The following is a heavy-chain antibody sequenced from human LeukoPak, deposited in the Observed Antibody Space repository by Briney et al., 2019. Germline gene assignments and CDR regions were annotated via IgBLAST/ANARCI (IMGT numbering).Heavy chain of an antibody. V-gene: IGHV4-34*01. J-gene: IGHJ4*02. CDR1: GGSFSGYY. D-gene: IGHD1-26*01. CDR3: ARNRNENYYDGGFDY. Sequence: PSETLSLTCAVYGGSFSGYYWSWIRQPPGKGLEWIGEINHSGSTNYNPSLKSRVTISEDTSKNQFSLKLSSVTTADTAVYYCARNRNENYYDGGFDYWGQGTLVTVSS. CDR2: INHSGST.